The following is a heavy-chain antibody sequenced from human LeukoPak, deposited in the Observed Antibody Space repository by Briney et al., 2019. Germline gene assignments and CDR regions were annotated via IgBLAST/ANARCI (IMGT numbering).Heavy chain of an antibody. Sequence: SQTLSLTCAISGDSVSSNSAAWNWIRQSPSRGLEWLGRTYYRSKWYTDYAISVKSRIIIKSDTSKNQFSLQLNSVTPEDTAVYFCAKYTSDWFRSTYYYYGMDVWGQGTTVTV. J-gene: IGHJ6*02. D-gene: IGHD6-19*01. CDR2: TYYRSKWYT. V-gene: IGHV6-1*01. CDR1: GDSVSSNSAA. CDR3: AKYTSDWFRSTYYYYGMDV.